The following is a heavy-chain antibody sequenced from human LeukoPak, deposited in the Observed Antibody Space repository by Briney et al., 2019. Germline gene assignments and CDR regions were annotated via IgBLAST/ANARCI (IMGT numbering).Heavy chain of an antibody. CDR2: IIPILGIA. Sequence: SVKVSCKASGYTFTSYGISWVRQAPGQGLEWMGRIIPILGIANYAQKFQGRVTITADKSTSTAYMELSSLRSEDTAVYYCARDSCSSTSCRDYWGQGTLVTVSS. J-gene: IGHJ4*02. CDR3: ARDSCSSTSCRDY. CDR1: GYTFTSYG. D-gene: IGHD2-2*01. V-gene: IGHV1-69*04.